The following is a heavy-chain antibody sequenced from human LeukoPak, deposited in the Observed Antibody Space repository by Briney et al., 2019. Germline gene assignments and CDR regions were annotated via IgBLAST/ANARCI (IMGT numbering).Heavy chain of an antibody. J-gene: IGHJ4*02. CDR2: ISSSSSTI. D-gene: IGHD3-10*01. CDR3: ARDTGFGDPILYYFDY. CDR1: GFTFSSYS. Sequence: PGGSLRLSCAASGFTFSSYSMNWVRQAPGKGLEWVSYISSSSSTIYYADSVKGRFTISRDNAKNSLYLQMNSLRAEDTAVYYCARDTGFGDPILYYFDYWGQGTLVTVSS. V-gene: IGHV3-48*04.